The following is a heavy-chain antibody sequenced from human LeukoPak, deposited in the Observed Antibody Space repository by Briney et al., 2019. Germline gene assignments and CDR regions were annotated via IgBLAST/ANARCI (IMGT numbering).Heavy chain of an antibody. Sequence: GGSLRLSCAASGFTFSGSAMHWVRQASGKGLEWVSYISSSGSRIYYADSVKGRFTISRDNAKNSLYLQMNSLRADDTAVYYCARMWGVAFDIWGQGTVVTVSS. CDR1: GFTFSGSA. J-gene: IGHJ3*02. CDR3: ARMWGVAFDI. V-gene: IGHV3-48*03. CDR2: ISSSGSRI. D-gene: IGHD3-16*01.